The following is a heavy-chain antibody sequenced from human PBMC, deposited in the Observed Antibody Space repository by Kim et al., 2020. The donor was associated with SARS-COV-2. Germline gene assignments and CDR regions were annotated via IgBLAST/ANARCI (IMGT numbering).Heavy chain of an antibody. V-gene: IGHV3-20*01. CDR3: ARRSYCGGDCYYYFDY. CDR2: INWNGGST. CDR1: GFTFDDYG. J-gene: IGHJ4*02. D-gene: IGHD2-21*02. Sequence: GGSLRLSCAASGFTFDDYGMSWVRQAPGKGLEWVSGINWNGGSTGYADSVKGRFTISRDNAKNSLYLQMNSLRAEDTALYHCARRSYCGGDCYYYFDYWGQGTLVTVSS.